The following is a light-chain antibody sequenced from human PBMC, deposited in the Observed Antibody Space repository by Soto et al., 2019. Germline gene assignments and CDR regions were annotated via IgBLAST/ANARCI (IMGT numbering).Light chain of an antibody. V-gene: IGKV1-5*03. CDR3: QQYNSYPWT. CDR2: EAS. Sequence: DIQMTQSPSSLSASVGDRVTITCRASQRMSGFLAWYQQKPGKAPQLLIYEASSLESGVPSRFGGSGSGTEFTLIISSLQPDDFATYYCQQYNSYPWTFGQGTKVDI. CDR1: QRMSGF. J-gene: IGKJ1*01.